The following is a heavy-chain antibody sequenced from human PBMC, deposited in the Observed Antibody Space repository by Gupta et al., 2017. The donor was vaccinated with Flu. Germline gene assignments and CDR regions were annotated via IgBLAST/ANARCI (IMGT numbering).Heavy chain of an antibody. CDR3: AKDGPWTASCPYYCYYMDV. D-gene: IGHD2-2*01. CDR1: GFTFLGSG. V-gene: IGHV3-30*18. Sequence: QMQLVESGGGVVKFGESLRISCAASGFTFLGSGLHWVRRGPGKGLEWVADIASDGSHKDYADSVRGRFTISRDNSKNTLSLEMDSLRVEDTAVYYCAKDGPWTASCPYYCYYMDVWGKGTTVTVSS. J-gene: IGHJ6*03. CDR2: IASDGSHK.